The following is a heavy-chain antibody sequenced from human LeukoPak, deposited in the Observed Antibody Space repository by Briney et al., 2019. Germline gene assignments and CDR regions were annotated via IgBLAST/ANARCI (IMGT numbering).Heavy chain of an antibody. V-gene: IGHV3-7*04. CDR3: VRGNWGLDY. D-gene: IGHD7-27*01. CDR1: GFTFSSYW. Sequence: GGSLRLSCAASGFTFSSYWMSWVRQAPGKGLEWVANIKPDGSEKYYVDSVKGRFTISRDNAKNSLYLQMNSLRVEDTAVYYCVRGNWGLDYWGQGTLVTVSS. J-gene: IGHJ4*02. CDR2: IKPDGSEK.